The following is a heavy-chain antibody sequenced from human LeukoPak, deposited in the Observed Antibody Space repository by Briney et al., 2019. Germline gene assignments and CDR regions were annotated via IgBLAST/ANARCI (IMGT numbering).Heavy chain of an antibody. CDR2: ISAYNGNT. V-gene: IGHV1-18*01. D-gene: IGHD3-10*01. Sequence: ASVKVSCKASGYTFTSYGISWVRQAPGQGLEWMGWISAYNGNTNYAQKLQGRVTMTIDTSTSTAYMELRSLRSDDTAVYYCARAVTMVRGVITYFDYWGQGTLVTVSS. CDR3: ARAVTMVRGVITYFDY. CDR1: GYTFTSYG. J-gene: IGHJ4*02.